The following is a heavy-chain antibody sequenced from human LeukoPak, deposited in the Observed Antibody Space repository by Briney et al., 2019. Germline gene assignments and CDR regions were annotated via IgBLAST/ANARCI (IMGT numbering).Heavy chain of an antibody. J-gene: IGHJ4*02. CDR3: AWGGMAAFDS. V-gene: IGHV3-11*04. Sequence: PGGSLRLSCAASGFTFSDYYMSWIRQAPGKGLEWVAYISSSGNTRYYADSVKGRFTISRDNAKDSLYPQMNSLRAEDTAVYYCAWGGMAAFDSWGQGTLVTVSS. CDR1: GFTFSDYY. D-gene: IGHD3-16*01. CDR2: ISSSGNTR.